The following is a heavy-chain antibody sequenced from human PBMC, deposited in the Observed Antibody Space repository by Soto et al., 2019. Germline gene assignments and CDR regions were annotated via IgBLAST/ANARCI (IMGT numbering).Heavy chain of an antibody. CDR1: GVTLTRYS. CDR2: ISSTTHYL. J-gene: IGHJ4*02. V-gene: IGHV3-21*06. Sequence: GGDLRLSCGGPGVTLTRYSMNWGRQAPGKGLEWVSSISSTTHYLYYAASMRGRFTISRDNAKNAVYLEMNSLRAEDTAVYYCARESEDLTSNFDYWGQGTLVTVSS. CDR3: ARESEDLTSNFDY.